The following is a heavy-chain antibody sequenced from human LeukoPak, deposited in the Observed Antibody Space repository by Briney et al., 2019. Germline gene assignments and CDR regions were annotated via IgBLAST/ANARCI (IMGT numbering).Heavy chain of an antibody. V-gene: IGHV1-69*06. D-gene: IGHD2-2*02. CDR1: GGTFSSYA. CDR2: IIPIFGTA. J-gene: IGHJ6*03. CDR3: ARDRYCSSTSYYNPSSTRYYYYYYMDV. Sequence: GASVKVSCKASGGTFSSYAISWVRQAPGQGLEWMGGIIPIFGTANYAQKFQGRVTITADRSTSTAYMELSSLRSEDTAVYYCARDRYCSSTSYYNPSSTRYYYYYYMDVWGKGTTVTVSS.